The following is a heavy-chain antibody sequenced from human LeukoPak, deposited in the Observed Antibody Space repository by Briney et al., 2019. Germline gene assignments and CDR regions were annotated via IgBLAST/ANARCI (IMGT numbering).Heavy chain of an antibody. CDR2: IKQDGTEK. CDR3: AKLAKYFYGSETYYFFEH. V-gene: IGHV3-7*01. CDR1: GFTFSSYE. D-gene: IGHD3-10*01. Sequence: PGGSLRLSCAASGFTFSSYEMNWVRQAPGKGLEWVANIKQDGTEKYCVDSVKGRFTISRDNAKNSLYLQMNSLRVEDTAVYYCAKLAKYFYGSETYYFFEHWGQGTPVTASS. J-gene: IGHJ4*02.